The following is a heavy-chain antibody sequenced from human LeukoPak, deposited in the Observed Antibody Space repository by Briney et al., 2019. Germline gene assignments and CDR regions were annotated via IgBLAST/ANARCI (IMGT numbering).Heavy chain of an antibody. J-gene: IGHJ4*02. V-gene: IGHV3-74*01. D-gene: IGHD6-19*01. CDR1: GFTFSDYW. CDR3: ARGRIGGWTDY. Sequence: GGSLRLSCSASGFTFSDYWMPWVRQAPGKVLVWVSRIKTDGRSTNYADSVKGRFTISRDNAKNTLYLQMNSLRAEDTAVYYCARGRIGGWTDYWGQGTLVTVSS. CDR2: IKTDGRST.